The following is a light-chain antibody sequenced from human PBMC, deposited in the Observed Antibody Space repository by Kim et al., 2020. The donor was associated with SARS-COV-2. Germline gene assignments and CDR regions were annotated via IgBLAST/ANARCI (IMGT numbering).Light chain of an antibody. Sequence: QPVLTQSPSASASLGASVKLTCTLSSGHISYAIAWHQLQPEKGPRFLMKVNTDGSHNKGDGIPDRFSGSSSGTERYLTISSLQSEDEADYYCQTWGTGIQVFGGGTQLTVL. CDR3: QTWGTGIQV. J-gene: IGLJ3*02. CDR1: SGHISYA. CDR2: VNTDGSH. V-gene: IGLV4-69*01.